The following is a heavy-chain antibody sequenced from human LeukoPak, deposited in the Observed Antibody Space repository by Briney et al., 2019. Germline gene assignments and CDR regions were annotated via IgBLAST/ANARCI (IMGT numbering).Heavy chain of an antibody. V-gene: IGHV3-23*01. CDR2: ISDSGGST. CDR1: GFTFSNYA. CDR3: ARDRGKQLEYFDY. J-gene: IGHJ4*02. D-gene: IGHD5-18*01. Sequence: GGSLRLSCAASGFTFSNYAMTWVRQAPGKGLEWVSTISDSGGSTDYADSVKGRFTISRDNSKNTLYLQMNSLRAEDTAVYYCARDRGKQLEYFDYWGQGTLVTVSS.